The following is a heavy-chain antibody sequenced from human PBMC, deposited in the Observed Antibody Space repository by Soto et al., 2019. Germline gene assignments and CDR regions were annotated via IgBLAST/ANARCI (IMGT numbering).Heavy chain of an antibody. CDR3: AREGDDYYDSSGYYPDYYYYYGMDV. CDR1: VFTFSSYS. CDR2: ISISSSSI. D-gene: IGHD3-22*01. V-gene: IGHV3-21*05. J-gene: IGHJ6*01. Sequence: WGYLILSCAASVFTFSSYSMNWVRQAPGKGLERLSYISISSSSIYYADSVKGRFTISRDNAKNSLYLQMNSLRAEDTAVYYCAREGDDYYDSSGYYPDYYYYYGMDVWGQGTTVTVSS.